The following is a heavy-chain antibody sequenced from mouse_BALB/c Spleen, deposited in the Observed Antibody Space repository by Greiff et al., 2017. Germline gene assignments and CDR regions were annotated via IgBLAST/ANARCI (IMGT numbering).Heavy chain of an antibody. CDR3: ARSGIYYDYAMDY. V-gene: IGHV1S137*01. D-gene: IGHD2-4*01. CDR2: ISTYYGDA. Sequence: QVQLQQSGAELVRPGVSVKISCKGSGYTFTDYAMHWVKQSHAKSLEWIGVISTYYGDASYNQKFKGKATMTVDKSSSTAYMELARLTSEDSAIYYCARSGIYYDYAMDYWGQGTSVTVSS. J-gene: IGHJ4*01. CDR1: GYTFTDYA.